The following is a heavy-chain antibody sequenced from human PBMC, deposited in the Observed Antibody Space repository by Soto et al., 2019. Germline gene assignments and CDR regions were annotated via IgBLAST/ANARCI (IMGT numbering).Heavy chain of an antibody. CDR2: IYYSGST. CDR1: RGSISSGDYY. Sequence: PSETLSLTCTVSRGSISSGDYYLSWIRQPPGKGLEWIGYIYYSGSTYYNPSLKSRVTISVDTSKNQFSLKLSSVTAADTAVYYCARVPGYSSHDYGMDVWCQVRTITVSS. D-gene: IGHD6-13*01. J-gene: IGHJ6*02. CDR3: ARVPGYSSHDYGMDV. V-gene: IGHV4-30-4*01.